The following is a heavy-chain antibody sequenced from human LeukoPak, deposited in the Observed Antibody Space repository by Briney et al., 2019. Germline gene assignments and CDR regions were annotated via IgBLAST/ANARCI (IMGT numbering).Heavy chain of an antibody. CDR2: ISSSGSYI. J-gene: IGHJ4*02. Sequence: AGGSLRLSCAASGFTFSSYSMNWVRQAPGKGLEWVSSISSSGSYIYYADSVKGRFTISRDNAKNSLYLQMNSLRAEDTAVYHCARGRITMVRGAERLYYFDYWGQGTLVTVSS. CDR3: ARGRITMVRGAERLYYFDY. V-gene: IGHV3-21*01. CDR1: GFTFSSYS. D-gene: IGHD3-10*01.